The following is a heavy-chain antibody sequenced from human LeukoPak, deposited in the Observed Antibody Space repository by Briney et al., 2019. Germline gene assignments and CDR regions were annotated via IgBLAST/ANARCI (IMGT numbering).Heavy chain of an antibody. CDR3: ARLVTRKDAFYI. D-gene: IGHD2/OR15-2a*01. CDR2: IYYSGST. Sequence: PSETLSHTCTVSGGSISSYYWSWIRQPPGKGLEWIGYIYYSGSTNYNPSLKSRVTISVDTSKNQFSLKLSSVTAADTAVYYCARLVTRKDAFYIWGQGTMVTVSS. CDR1: GGSISSYY. J-gene: IGHJ3*02. V-gene: IGHV4-59*08.